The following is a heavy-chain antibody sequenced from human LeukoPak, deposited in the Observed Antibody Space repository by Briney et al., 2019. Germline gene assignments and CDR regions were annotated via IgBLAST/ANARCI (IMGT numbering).Heavy chain of an antibody. CDR1: GGSITSSVYY. V-gene: IGHV4-39*07. CDR3: AREAAMVRGVIKIDY. Sequence: PSQTLSLTRTVSGGSITSSVYYWGWIRQPPGKGLEWIGNIYFSGSTYYNPSLKSRVTISVDTSKSQFSLKLSSVTAADTAVYYCAREAAMVRGVIKIDYWGQGTLVTVSS. J-gene: IGHJ4*02. CDR2: IYFSGST. D-gene: IGHD3-10*01.